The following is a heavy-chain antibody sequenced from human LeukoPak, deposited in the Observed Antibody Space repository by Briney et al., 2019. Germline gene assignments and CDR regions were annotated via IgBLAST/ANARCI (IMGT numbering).Heavy chain of an antibody. Sequence: SVKVSCKXSGGTFSSDAISWVRQAPRQGLEWMGRIIPIFGTANYAQKFQGRVTITTDESTSTAYMELSSLRSEDTAVYYCARAGVPAASEMDYWGQGTLVTVSS. CDR1: GGTFSSDA. V-gene: IGHV1-69*05. CDR3: ARAGVPAASEMDY. CDR2: IIPIFGTA. D-gene: IGHD2-2*01. J-gene: IGHJ4*02.